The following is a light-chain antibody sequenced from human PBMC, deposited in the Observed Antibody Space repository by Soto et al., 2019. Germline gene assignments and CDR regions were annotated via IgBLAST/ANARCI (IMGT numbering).Light chain of an antibody. V-gene: IGKV1-5*03. Sequence: DIQMTPSPSTLSASVVDRVIITCRASQSISNWLAWYQQKPGKAPNLLIYKASSLKSGVPSRFSGSGSGTEFTLTISSLQPDDFATYYCQQYDTYWTFGQGTKVDIK. CDR2: KAS. J-gene: IGKJ1*01. CDR1: QSISNW. CDR3: QQYDTYWT.